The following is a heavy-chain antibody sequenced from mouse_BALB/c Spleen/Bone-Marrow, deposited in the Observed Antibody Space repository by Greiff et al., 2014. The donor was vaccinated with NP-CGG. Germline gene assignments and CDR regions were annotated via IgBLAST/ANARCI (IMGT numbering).Heavy chain of an antibody. V-gene: IGHV1-5*01. CDR2: IYPGNSDT. Sequence: VQLKESGTVLARPGASVKMSCKASGYTFTSYWMHWVNQRPGQGLEWIGAIYPGNSDTSYNQKFKGKAKLTAVTSTSTAYMELSSLTNEDSAVYYCTRYYYRFSAWFAYWGQGTLVTVSA. CDR3: TRYYYRFSAWFAY. J-gene: IGHJ3*01. D-gene: IGHD2-14*01. CDR1: GYTFTSYW.